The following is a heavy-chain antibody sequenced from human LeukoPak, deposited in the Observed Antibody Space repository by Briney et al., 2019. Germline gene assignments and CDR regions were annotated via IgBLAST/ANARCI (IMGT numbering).Heavy chain of an antibody. CDR3: ARVRVAVPAAIDRYYFDY. Sequence: ASVKVSCKASGYTFTGYYMHWVRQAPGQGLEWMGWINPNSGGTNYAQKFQGRVTMTRDTSISTAYMEPSRLRSDDTAVYYCARVRVAVPAAIDRYYFDYWGQGTLVTVSS. V-gene: IGHV1-2*02. J-gene: IGHJ4*02. CDR1: GYTFTGYY. CDR2: INPNSGGT. D-gene: IGHD2-2*01.